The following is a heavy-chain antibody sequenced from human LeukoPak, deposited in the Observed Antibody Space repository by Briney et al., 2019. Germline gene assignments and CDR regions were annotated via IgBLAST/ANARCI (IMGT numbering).Heavy chain of an antibody. J-gene: IGHJ4*02. D-gene: IGHD1-26*01. CDR1: GGSISSYY. CDR2: IYYSGST. V-gene: IGHV4-59*08. Sequence: SETLSLTCTVSGGSISSYYWSWIRQPPGKGLEWIGYIYYSGSTNYNPSLKSRASISIDTSKNQFSLKLSSVTAADTAVYYCARQNVKVGAPPFDFWGQGTLVTVSS. CDR3: ARQNVKVGAPPFDF.